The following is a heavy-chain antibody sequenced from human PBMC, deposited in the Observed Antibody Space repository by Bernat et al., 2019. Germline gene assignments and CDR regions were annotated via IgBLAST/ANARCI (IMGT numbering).Heavy chain of an antibody. D-gene: IGHD4-17*01. Sequence: QVQLVQSGAEVKKPGSSVKVSCKASGGTFSRYAISWVRQAPGQGLEWMGGIIPIFGTPNYAQKFQGRVTITADESTSTAYMELRSLRSEDTAVYYCARFISTVTTRWFDPWGQGTLVTVSS. CDR1: GGTFSRYA. J-gene: IGHJ5*02. CDR3: ARFISTVTTRWFDP. V-gene: IGHV1-69*01. CDR2: IIPIFGTP.